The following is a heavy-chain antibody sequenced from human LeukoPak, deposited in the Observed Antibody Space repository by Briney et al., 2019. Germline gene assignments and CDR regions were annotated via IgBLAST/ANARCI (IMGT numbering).Heavy chain of an antibody. CDR2: ISYDGSNK. CDR3: ARDLSHDSSWNINS. Sequence: GGSLRLSCAASGFTFSSYWMHWVRQAPGKGLEWVAVISYDGSNKYYADSVKGRFTISRDNSKNTLYLQMNSLRVEDTAIYYCARDLSHDSSWNINSWGQGTLVTVSS. J-gene: IGHJ5*02. D-gene: IGHD6-13*01. V-gene: IGHV3-30*03. CDR1: GFTFSSYW.